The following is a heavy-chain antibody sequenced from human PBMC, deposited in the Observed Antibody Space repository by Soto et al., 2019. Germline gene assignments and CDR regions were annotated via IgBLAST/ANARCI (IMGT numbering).Heavy chain of an antibody. CDR3: AKMGDVPYYYYGMDV. V-gene: IGHV1-69*02. J-gene: IGHJ6*02. Sequence: SVKVSCKASGGTFSSYTISWVRQAPGQGLEGMGRIIPILGIANYAQKVQGRVTMTTDTSTSTAYMELRSLRPDDTAVYYCAKMGDVPYYYYGMDVWGQGTTVTVSS. CDR2: IIPILGIA. CDR1: GGTFSSYT. D-gene: IGHD3-16*01.